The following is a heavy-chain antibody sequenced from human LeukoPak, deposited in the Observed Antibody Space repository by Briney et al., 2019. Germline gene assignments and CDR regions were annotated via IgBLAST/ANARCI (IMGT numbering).Heavy chain of an antibody. V-gene: IGHV3-23*01. D-gene: IGHD3-3*01. CDR1: GFSFSRYT. J-gene: IGHJ4*02. Sequence: PGGSLRLSCAASGFSFSRYTMDWVRQAPGKGLEWVSSISANGGETHYADSVKGRFTISRDNSKNTLYLQINNPRVEDTAVYYCAKRYYDFPLDYWGQGTLVTVSS. CDR3: AKRYYDFPLDY. CDR2: ISANGGET.